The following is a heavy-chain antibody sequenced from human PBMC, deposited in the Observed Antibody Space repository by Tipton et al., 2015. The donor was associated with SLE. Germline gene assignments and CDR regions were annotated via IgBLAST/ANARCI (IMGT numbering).Heavy chain of an antibody. D-gene: IGHD2-2*01. CDR2: IYTSGST. CDR3: ARGFRSITCLDY. J-gene: IGHJ4*02. Sequence: TLSLTCTVSGGSITGGNYCWTWIRQPAGKGLEWIGRIYTSGSTNYNPSLKSRVTISVDTSKNQFSLKLTSVTAADTAVYYCARGFRSITCLDYWGQGTLVTVSS. CDR1: GGSITGGNYC. V-gene: IGHV4-61*02.